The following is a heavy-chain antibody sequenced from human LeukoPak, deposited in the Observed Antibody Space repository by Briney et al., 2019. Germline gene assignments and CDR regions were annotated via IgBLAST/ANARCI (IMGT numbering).Heavy chain of an antibody. Sequence: SETLSLTCAVYGGSFSGYYWSLIRQPPGKGLEWRGEINHSGSSNYNPSLKRRVTISVDTSKNQFSLKLSSVTAADTAVYYCARGCSSTSCPTYYYYYYGMDVWGQGTTVTVSS. J-gene: IGHJ6*02. V-gene: IGHV4-34*01. CDR2: INHSGSS. CDR3: ARGCSSTSCPTYYYYYYGMDV. D-gene: IGHD2-2*01. CDR1: GGSFSGYY.